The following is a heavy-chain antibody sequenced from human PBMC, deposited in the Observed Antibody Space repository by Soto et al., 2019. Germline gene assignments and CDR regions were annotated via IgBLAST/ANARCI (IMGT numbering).Heavy chain of an antibody. J-gene: IGHJ4*02. D-gene: IGHD2-21*02. V-gene: IGHV1-3*05. CDR2: INAGNGNT. CDR1: GYTFTSYA. Sequence: QVQLVQSGAEEKKPGASVKVSCKASGYTFTSYAMHWVRQAPGQRLEWMGWINAGNGNTKYSQKFQGRVTITRDTSASAAYMALSSLRSEATSVYSCARSIVVVTALDYWGQRTLVTVSS. CDR3: ARSIVVVTALDY.